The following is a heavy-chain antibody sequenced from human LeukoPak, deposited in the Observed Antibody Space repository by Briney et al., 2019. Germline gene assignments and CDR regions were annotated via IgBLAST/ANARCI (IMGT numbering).Heavy chain of an antibody. CDR3: AKAIVPVVYTTFDY. D-gene: IGHD2-2*01. CDR1: GFTFTTHA. V-gene: IGHV3-23*01. J-gene: IGHJ4*02. Sequence: GGSLRLSCGASGFTFTTHAMNWVRQAPGKGLEWVSTISGSGSNTYYADSVKGRFTISRDNSQNTLYLQMTSLRAEDTAIYFCAKAIVPVVYTTFDYWGRGTLVTVSS. CDR2: ISGSGSNT.